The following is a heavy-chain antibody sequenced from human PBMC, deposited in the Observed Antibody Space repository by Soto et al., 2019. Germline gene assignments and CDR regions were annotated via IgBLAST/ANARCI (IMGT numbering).Heavy chain of an antibody. CDR2: TYYKSKWNN. J-gene: IGHJ6*02. Sequence: SQTLSLTCVISGDSVSSNSAGWNWIRQSPSRGLEWLGRTYYKSKWNNDYALSVKSRITINPDTSKNQFSLHLYSVTPEDTAVYYCTGLTWFRGMDVWGQGNPVTVSS. D-gene: IGHD3-10*01. CDR1: GDSVSSNSAG. V-gene: IGHV6-1*01. CDR3: TGLTWFRGMDV.